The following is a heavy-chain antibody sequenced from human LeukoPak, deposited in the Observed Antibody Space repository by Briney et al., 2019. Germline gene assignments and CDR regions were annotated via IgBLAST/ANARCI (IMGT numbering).Heavy chain of an antibody. J-gene: IGHJ4*02. V-gene: IGHV1-18*01. CDR3: ARDYYYDSSSYYVG. CDR1: GYTFTGYG. D-gene: IGHD3-22*01. CDR2: ISAYNGNT. Sequence: SVTVSCKSSGYTFTGYGISWVRQAPGQGLEWMGWISAYNGNTNYAQKLQGRVTMTTDTSTSTAYMELRSLRSDDTAVYYCARDYYYDSSSYYVGWGQGTLVTVSS.